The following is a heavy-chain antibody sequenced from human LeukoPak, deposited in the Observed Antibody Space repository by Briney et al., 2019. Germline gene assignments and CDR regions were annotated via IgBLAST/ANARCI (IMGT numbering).Heavy chain of an antibody. D-gene: IGHD3-16*01. CDR3: ARGILGGMDV. V-gene: IGHV1-69*04. CDR2: IIPILGIA. J-gene: IGHJ6*02. CDR1: GYTFTSYG. Sequence: ASVKVSCKASGYTFTSYGISWVRQAPGQGLEWMGRIIPILGIANYAQKFQGRVTITADKSTSTAYMELSSLRSEDTAVYYCARGILGGMDVWGQGTTVTVSS.